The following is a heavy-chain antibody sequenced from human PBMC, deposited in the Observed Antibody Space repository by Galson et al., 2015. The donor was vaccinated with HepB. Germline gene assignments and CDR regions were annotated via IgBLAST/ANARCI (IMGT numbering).Heavy chain of an antibody. CDR2: IKQDGSEK. Sequence: SLRLSCAASGFTFSSYWMSWVRQAPGKGLEWVANIKQDGSEKYYVDSVKGRFTISRDNAKNSLYLQMNSLRAEDTAVYYCARMRGYDYVANLWYFDLWGRGTLVTVSS. D-gene: IGHD3-16*01. CDR1: GFTFSSYW. V-gene: IGHV3-7*03. CDR3: ARMRGYDYVANLWYFDL. J-gene: IGHJ2*01.